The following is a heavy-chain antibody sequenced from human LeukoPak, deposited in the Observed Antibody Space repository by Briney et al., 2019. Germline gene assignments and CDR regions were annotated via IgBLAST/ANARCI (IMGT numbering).Heavy chain of an antibody. CDR3: ARTNRPLLFSPNYYFYYMDV. CDR1: GGSFSGYY. V-gene: IGHV4-34*01. J-gene: IGHJ6*03. CDR2: INHSRST. D-gene: IGHD2-15*01. Sequence: SETLSLTCAVYGGSFSGYYWSWIRQPPGKGLEWIGEINHSRSTNYHPSLKSRVTLSVDTSKNQFSLKLSSVTAADTAVYYCARTNRPLLFSPNYYFYYMDVWGKGTTVTVSS.